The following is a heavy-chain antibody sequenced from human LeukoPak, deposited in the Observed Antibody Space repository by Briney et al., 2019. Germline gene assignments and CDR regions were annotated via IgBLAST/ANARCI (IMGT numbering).Heavy chain of an antibody. CDR2: ISSTTTYI. CDR3: ARDDAAWNDVHWFDP. Sequence: GGSLRLSCAASGFTFSYYTMNSVRQARGKGMEWVSSISSTTTYIYYADSVKGRFTISRDNAKNSLYLQMSSLRAEDTAVYYCARDDAAWNDVHWFDPWGQGTLVTVSS. CDR1: GFTFSYYT. D-gene: IGHD1-1*01. V-gene: IGHV3-21*01. J-gene: IGHJ5*02.